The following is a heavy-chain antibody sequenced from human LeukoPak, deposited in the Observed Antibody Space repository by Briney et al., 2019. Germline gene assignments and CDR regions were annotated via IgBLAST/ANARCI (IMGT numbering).Heavy chain of an antibody. D-gene: IGHD3-10*01. V-gene: IGHV1-2*02. CDR2: INPNSGDT. CDR3: ARGTGSSWFDP. Sequence: ASVKVSCKASGYTFIEYNMYWVRQAPGQGLEWMGRINPNSGDTYYAQKFQGRVTMTRDTSINTAYMELSRLTSDDTAVYYYARGTGSSWFDPWGQGTLVTVSS. CDR1: GYTFIEYN. J-gene: IGHJ5*02.